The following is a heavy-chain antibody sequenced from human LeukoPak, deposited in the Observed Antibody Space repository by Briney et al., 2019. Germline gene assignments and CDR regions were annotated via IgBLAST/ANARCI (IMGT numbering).Heavy chain of an antibody. CDR2: INPNSGGT. D-gene: IGHD4-11*01. J-gene: IGHJ4*02. V-gene: IGHV1-2*02. CDR3: ARGRHDYSNYFSY. Sequence: ASVKVSCKASGYTFTGYYMHWVRQAPGQGLEWMGWINPNSGGTNYAQKFQGRVTMTRDTSISTAYMELSRLRSDDTAVYYCARGRHDYSNYFSYWGQGTLVTVSS. CDR1: GYTFTGYY.